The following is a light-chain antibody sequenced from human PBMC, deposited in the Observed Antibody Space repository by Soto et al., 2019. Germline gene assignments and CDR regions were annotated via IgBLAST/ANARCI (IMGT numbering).Light chain of an antibody. CDR3: QQSYSTLWG. V-gene: IGKV1-39*01. Sequence: DIQMTQSPSSLSASVGDRVTITCRASQSISSYLNWYQQKPGKAPKLLIYAASSLQSGVPSRFSGSGSGTDFTLPISSLQPEDFATYYCQQSYSTLWGFGQGTKVEIK. J-gene: IGKJ1*01. CDR1: QSISSY. CDR2: AAS.